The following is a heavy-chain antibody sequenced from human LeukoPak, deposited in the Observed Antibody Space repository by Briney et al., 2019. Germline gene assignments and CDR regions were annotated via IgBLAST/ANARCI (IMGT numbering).Heavy chain of an antibody. Sequence: PGGSLRLSCAASGFTFSDYYMSWTRQAPGKGLEWVSYISSSGSTIYYADSVKGRFTISRDNAKNSLYLQMNSLRAEDTAVYYCARVPEGDETYYYDSSGRNWFDPWGQGTLVTVSS. CDR2: ISSSGSTI. J-gene: IGHJ5*02. V-gene: IGHV3-11*01. CDR1: GFTFSDYY. D-gene: IGHD3-22*01. CDR3: ARVPEGDETYYYDSSGRNWFDP.